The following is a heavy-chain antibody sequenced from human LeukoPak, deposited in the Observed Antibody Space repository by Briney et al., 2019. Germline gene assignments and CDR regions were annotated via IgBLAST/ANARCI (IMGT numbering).Heavy chain of an antibody. J-gene: IGHJ4*02. CDR1: GFTFSNFG. V-gene: IGHV3-30*18. Sequence: GGSLRLSCVASGFTFSNFGMHWIRRFPGKGLEWVATIAYNGTNKYYADSVKGRFTISRDNSKNTLSLQMNSLKTEDTAMYYCANAPTGSSDYWGQGTLVXVSS. CDR2: IAYNGTNK. CDR3: ANAPTGSSDY.